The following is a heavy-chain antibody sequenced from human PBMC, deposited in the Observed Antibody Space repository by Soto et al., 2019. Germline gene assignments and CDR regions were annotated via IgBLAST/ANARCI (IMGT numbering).Heavy chain of an antibody. CDR3: ARGRGGSPSPFDP. D-gene: IGHD1-26*01. J-gene: IGHJ5*02. CDR1: GGSFSDYA. CDR2: IVPMLRTP. Sequence: QVQLVQSGAEVKKPGSSVKVSCKASGGSFSDYAINWVRQAPGPGLEWMGGIVPMLRTPNYARKFQGRVTITADESTSTVSRGLASLPSHDTAVYSCARGRGGSPSPFDPWGKGPLVTFSS. V-gene: IGHV1-69*11.